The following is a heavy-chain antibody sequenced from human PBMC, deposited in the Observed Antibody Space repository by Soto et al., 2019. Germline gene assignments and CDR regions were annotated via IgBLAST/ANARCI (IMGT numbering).Heavy chain of an antibody. CDR3: ARLDMTTVTYYFDY. V-gene: IGHV4-30-2*01. CDR1: GGSISSGDHS. D-gene: IGHD4-17*01. Sequence: QLQLQESGSGLVKPSQTLSLTCAVSGGSISSGDHSWSWIRQPPGKGLEWIAYIHHSGIAYYNASLKSRVTISVDRSKNQFSLWLTSVTAADTAVYYCARLDMTTVTYYFDYWGQGTLVTVSS. J-gene: IGHJ4*02. CDR2: IHHSGIA.